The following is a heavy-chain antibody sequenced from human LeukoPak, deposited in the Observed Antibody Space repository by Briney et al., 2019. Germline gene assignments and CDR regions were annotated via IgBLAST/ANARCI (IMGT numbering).Heavy chain of an antibody. D-gene: IGHD6-6*01. CDR3: AKGSSSSRPYYFDY. Sequence: GGSLRLSCVVSGFTFSNAWMSWVRQAPGKGLEWVSAITGSGGSTYYADSVKGRFTISRDNSKDTLYLQMNSLRAEDTAVYYCAKGSSSSRPYYFDYWGQGTLVTVSS. J-gene: IGHJ4*02. V-gene: IGHV3-23*01. CDR2: ITGSGGST. CDR1: GFTFSNAW.